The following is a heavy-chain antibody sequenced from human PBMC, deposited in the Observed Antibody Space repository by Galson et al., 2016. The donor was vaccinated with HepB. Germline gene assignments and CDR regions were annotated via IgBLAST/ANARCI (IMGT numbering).Heavy chain of an antibody. D-gene: IGHD2-2*01. V-gene: IGHV3-13*01. CDR1: GFTFNTYD. CDR3: AREGRLVTGGMWNDWYFDL. Sequence: SLRLSCAASGFTFNTYDMHWVRQVTGKGLEWVSAIGTGGDTYYPGSVRGRFTISRENAKNSLYLQLSSLGAGDTAVYYCAREGRLVTGGMWNDWYFDLWGRGTLVTVSS. J-gene: IGHJ2*01. CDR2: IGTGGDT.